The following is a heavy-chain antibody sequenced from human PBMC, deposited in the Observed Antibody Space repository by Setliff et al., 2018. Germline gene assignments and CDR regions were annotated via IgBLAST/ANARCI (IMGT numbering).Heavy chain of an antibody. Sequence: LSLTCTVSGGSFTTYYWSWLRQSPGKGLKWIGYIYYSGSTNYNPSLKIRVSISVDTSKNQFSLRLTSVTAADTAVYYCAREYYYARSRNFDYWGQGTLVTVSS. D-gene: IGHD3-22*01. CDR1: GGSFTTYY. J-gene: IGHJ4*02. CDR2: IYYSGST. CDR3: AREYYYARSRNFDY. V-gene: IGHV4-59*01.